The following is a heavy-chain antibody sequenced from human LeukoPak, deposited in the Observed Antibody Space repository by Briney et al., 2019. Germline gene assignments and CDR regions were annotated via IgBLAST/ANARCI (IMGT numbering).Heavy chain of an antibody. D-gene: IGHD2-2*01. CDR3: AKEGCSSTSCYYYYYMDV. Sequence: PGGSLRLSCAASGFTFSSYAMHWVRQAPGKGLEWVAVISYDGSNKYYADSVKGRFTISRDNSKNTLYLQMNSLRAEDTAVYYCAKEGCSSTSCYYYYYMDVWGKGTTVTVSS. CDR1: GFTFSSYA. CDR2: ISYDGSNK. J-gene: IGHJ6*03. V-gene: IGHV3-30-3*01.